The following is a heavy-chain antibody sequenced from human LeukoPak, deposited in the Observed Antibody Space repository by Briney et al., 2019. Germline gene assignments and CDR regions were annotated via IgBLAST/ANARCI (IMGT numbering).Heavy chain of an antibody. V-gene: IGHV3-21*01. CDR3: VRDRRSAGCFDY. CDR1: GFTFSTYS. D-gene: IGHD5-24*01. J-gene: IGHJ4*02. Sequence: PGGSLRLSCAASGFTFSTYSMHWVRQAPGKGLEWVSYISSSSSYIWYADSVKGRFTISRDNAKNSLYLQMNSLRAEDTAVYYCVRDRRSAGCFDYWGQGTLVTVSS. CDR2: ISSSSSYI.